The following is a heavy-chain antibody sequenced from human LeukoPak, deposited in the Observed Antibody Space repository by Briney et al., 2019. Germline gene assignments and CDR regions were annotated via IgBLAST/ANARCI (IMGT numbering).Heavy chain of an antibody. V-gene: IGHV3-33*01. CDR3: ARDHAKYFYGMDL. CDR1: GFTFSSYG. J-gene: IGHJ6*02. Sequence: GGSLRLSCAASGFTFSSYGMHWVRQAPGKGLEWVAVIWYDGSNKYYADSVKGRFTISRDSAKNTLYLQMNSLRAEDTAVYYCARDHAKYFYGMDLWGQGTTVTVSS. CDR2: IWYDGSNK.